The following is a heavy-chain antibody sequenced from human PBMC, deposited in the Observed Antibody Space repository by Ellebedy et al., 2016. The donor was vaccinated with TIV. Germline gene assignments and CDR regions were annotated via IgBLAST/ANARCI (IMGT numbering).Heavy chain of an antibody. CDR1: GGAISNYH. V-gene: IGHV4-59*08. CDR2: LFNRGVT. Sequence: MPSETLSLTCNVSGGAISNYHWSWIRQPPGKGLEWIGHLFNRGVTDYNPALQSRFSISLDTSKNQISLRLSSLTAADTAVYYCARLVNYFKSGSYYYYFDYWGQGSLVTVSS. D-gene: IGHD3-10*01. J-gene: IGHJ4*02. CDR3: ARLVNYFKSGSYYYYFDY.